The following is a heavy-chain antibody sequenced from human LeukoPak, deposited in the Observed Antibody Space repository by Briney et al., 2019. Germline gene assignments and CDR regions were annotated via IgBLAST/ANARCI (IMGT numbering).Heavy chain of an antibody. V-gene: IGHV3-30*02. CDR1: GFTFSSYA. J-gene: IGHJ6*03. CDR3: AKVPHYGSGSTSHYYYYMDV. D-gene: IGHD3-10*01. Sequence: GGSLRLSCAASGFTFSSYAMTWVRQAPGKGLEWVAFIRYDGSNKYYADSVKGRFTISRDNSKNTLYLQMNSLRAEDTAVYYCAKVPHYGSGSTSHYYYYMDVWGKGTTVTISS. CDR2: IRYDGSNK.